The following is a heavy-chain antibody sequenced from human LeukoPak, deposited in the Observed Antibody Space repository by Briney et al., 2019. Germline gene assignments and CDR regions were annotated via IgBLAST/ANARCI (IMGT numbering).Heavy chain of an antibody. D-gene: IGHD3-22*01. CDR2: IYYSGST. J-gene: IGHJ4*02. CDR3: ARTQYFYDSSGYSYPYFDS. Sequence: PSETLSLTCTVSGGSISNKYWSWLRQPPGKGLEWIGYIYYSGSTNYNPSLKSRVTISVDTSKNHVSLKLTSVTAADTALYYCARTQYFYDSSGYSYPYFDSWGQGALVTVSS. V-gene: IGHV4-59*08. CDR1: GGSISNKY.